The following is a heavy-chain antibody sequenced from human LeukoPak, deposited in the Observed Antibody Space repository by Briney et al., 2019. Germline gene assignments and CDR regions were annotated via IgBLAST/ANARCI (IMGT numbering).Heavy chain of an antibody. CDR3: ATRVSWDSRSAAPGSHYYFYYYMDV. CDR1: GFTFSRYA. Sequence: GGSLRLSCAASGFTFSRYAMNWVRQAPGKGREWVSRISGSGGNTYHADSVKGRFTISRDNSKNTLYLQVNSLRAEDTAVYYCATRVSWDSRSAAPGSHYYFYYYMDVWGNGTTVTVSS. D-gene: IGHD6-13*01. J-gene: IGHJ6*03. V-gene: IGHV3-23*01. CDR2: ISGSGGNT.